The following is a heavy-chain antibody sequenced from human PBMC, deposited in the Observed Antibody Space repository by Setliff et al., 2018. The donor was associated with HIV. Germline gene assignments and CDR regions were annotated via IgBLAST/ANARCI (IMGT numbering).Heavy chain of an antibody. CDR1: GYTFAAHY. J-gene: IGHJ4*02. D-gene: IGHD3-10*01. Sequence: ASVKVSCKASGYTFAAHYIHWLRQAPGQGLEGMGWINPGSGDTNYAQKFQGRVNMTSDTSTRTVYMELSSLTSDDTAVYFCAGVLSVTMIRGAHGYWGQGNLGTVSS. V-gene: IGHV1-2*02. CDR2: INPGSGDT. CDR3: AGVLSVTMIRGAHGY.